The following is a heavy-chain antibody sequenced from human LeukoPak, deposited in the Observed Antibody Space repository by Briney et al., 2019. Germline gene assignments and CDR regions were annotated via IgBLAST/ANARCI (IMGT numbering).Heavy chain of an antibody. J-gene: IGHJ4*02. Sequence: GGSLRPSCAASGFTFSSYSMNWVRQAPGKGLEWVSSISSSSSYIYYADSVKGRFTISRDNAKNSLYLQMNSLRAEDTAVYYCARRTAAAGTLDYWGQGTLVTVSS. CDR1: GFTFSSYS. CDR2: ISSSSSYI. V-gene: IGHV3-21*01. D-gene: IGHD6-13*01. CDR3: ARRTAAAGTLDY.